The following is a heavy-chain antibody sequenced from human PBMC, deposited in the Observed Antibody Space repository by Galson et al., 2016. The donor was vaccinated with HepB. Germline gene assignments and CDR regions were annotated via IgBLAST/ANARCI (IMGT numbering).Heavy chain of an antibody. Sequence: CAISGDSVYNNGAAWVWIMQSPSRGLEWLGRTFYRSTWENHYAGSVKDRITISPDTSRNQFSLHLNSVTPEDTAVYYCARAVMLGRGMDVWGQGTTVTLSS. CDR2: TFYRSTWEN. J-gene: IGHJ6*02. CDR1: GDSVYNNGAA. V-gene: IGHV6-1*01. D-gene: IGHD3-10*01. CDR3: ARAVMLGRGMDV.